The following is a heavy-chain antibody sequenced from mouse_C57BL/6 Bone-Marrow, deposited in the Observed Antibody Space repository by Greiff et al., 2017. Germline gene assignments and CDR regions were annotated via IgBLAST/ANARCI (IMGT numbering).Heavy chain of an antibody. V-gene: IGHV1-54*01. CDR2: INPGGGGT. J-gene: IGHJ3*01. CDR3: ARSNTWESWFAY. Sequence: QVQLQQSGAELVRPGTSVKVSCKASGYAFTNYLIEWVKQRPGQGLEWIGVINPGGGGTNYNGKFKGKATLTADKSSSTAYMQRSSLTSEDSAVYCCARSNTWESWFAYWGQGTLLTVSA. CDR1: GYAFTNYL. D-gene: IGHD5-1-1*01.